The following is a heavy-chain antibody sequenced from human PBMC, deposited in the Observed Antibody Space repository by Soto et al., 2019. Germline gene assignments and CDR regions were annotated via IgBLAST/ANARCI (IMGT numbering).Heavy chain of an antibody. J-gene: IGHJ4*02. CDR2: ISYDGSNK. V-gene: IGHV3-30-3*01. D-gene: IGHD6-19*01. CDR1: GFTFSSYA. CDR3: ARAGAQQWLDDY. Sequence: QAQLVESGGGVVQPGRSLRLSCAASGFTFSSYAMHWVRQAPGKGLEWVAVISYDGSNKYYADSVKGRFTISRDNSKNTLYLQMNSLRAEDTAVYYCARAGAQQWLDDYWGQGTLVTVSS.